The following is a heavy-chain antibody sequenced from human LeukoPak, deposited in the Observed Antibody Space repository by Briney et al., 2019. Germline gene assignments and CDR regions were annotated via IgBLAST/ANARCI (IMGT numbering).Heavy chain of an antibody. CDR3: ARLFYGSGSRYIEY. CDR2: IYTSGST. Sequence: SETLSLTCSVSGDSISTYYWSWLRQSVGKGLEWIGRIYTSGSTNYSPSLKSRVTMSVDTSENQIPLKLSSVTAADTAVYYCARLFYGSGSRYIEYWGQGTLVTVSS. V-gene: IGHV4-4*07. J-gene: IGHJ4*02. CDR1: GDSISTYY. D-gene: IGHD3-10*01.